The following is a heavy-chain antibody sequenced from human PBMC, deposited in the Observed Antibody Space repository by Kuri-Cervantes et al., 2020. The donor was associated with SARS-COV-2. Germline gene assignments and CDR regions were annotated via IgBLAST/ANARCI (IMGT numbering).Heavy chain of an antibody. J-gene: IGHJ6*02. Sequence: ASVKVSCKASGYTFTSYGISWVRQAPGQGLEWMGWISAYNGNTNYAQKLQGRVTMTTDTSTSTAYVELRSLRSDDTAVYYCARVCGGDCADNYYYYYGMDVWGQGTTVTVSS. CDR2: ISAYNGNT. CDR3: ARVCGGDCADNYYYYYGMDV. D-gene: IGHD2-21*02. CDR1: GYTFTSYG. V-gene: IGHV1-18*01.